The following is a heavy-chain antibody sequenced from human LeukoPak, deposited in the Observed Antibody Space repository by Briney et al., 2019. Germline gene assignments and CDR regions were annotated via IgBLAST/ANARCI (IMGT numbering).Heavy chain of an antibody. D-gene: IGHD3-10*01. CDR3: ASLSGDRGAFDI. Sequence: SETLSLTCTVSGGSISSYYWSWIRQPPGKGLGWIGYIYYSGSTNYNPSLKSRVTISVDTSKNQFSLKLSSVTAADTAVYYCASLSGDRGAFDIWGQGTMVTVSS. CDR2: IYYSGST. CDR1: GGSISSYY. J-gene: IGHJ3*02. V-gene: IGHV4-59*01.